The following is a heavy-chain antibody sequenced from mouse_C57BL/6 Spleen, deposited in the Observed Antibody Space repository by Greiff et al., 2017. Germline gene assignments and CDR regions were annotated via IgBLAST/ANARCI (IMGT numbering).Heavy chain of an antibody. CDR3: ARWEGNYVDY. V-gene: IGHV1-55*01. J-gene: IGHJ2*01. D-gene: IGHD4-1*01. CDR2: IYPGSGST. Sequence: QVQLQQPGAELVKPGASVKMSCKASGYTFTSSWITWVKPRPGQGLEWIGDIYPGSGSTNYNEKFKSKATLTVDTSASTAYMQLSSLTSEDSAVYYCARWEGNYVDYWGQGTTLTVSS. CDR1: GYTFTSSW.